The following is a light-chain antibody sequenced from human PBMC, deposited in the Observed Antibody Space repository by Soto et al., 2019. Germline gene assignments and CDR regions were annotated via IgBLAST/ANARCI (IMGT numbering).Light chain of an antibody. CDR3: QQDYNLPWT. Sequence: PGERVTLSCRASQSVSSSYLTWYQQKPGQAPRLLIYGASTRATGIPARFSGSGSGTDFTLTISSLQPEDFAVYYCQQDYNLPWTFGQGTKGDIK. V-gene: IGKV3D-7*01. CDR2: GAS. J-gene: IGKJ1*01. CDR1: QSVSSSY.